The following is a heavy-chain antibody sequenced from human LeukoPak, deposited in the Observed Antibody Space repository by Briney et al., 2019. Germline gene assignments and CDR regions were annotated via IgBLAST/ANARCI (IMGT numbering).Heavy chain of an antibody. Sequence: GGSLRLSCAASGLIFSNYAMSWVRQAPGKGLEWVANIKQDGSEKYYVDSVKGRFTISRDNAKNSLYLQMNSLRAEDTAVYYCVRVHYYYYMDVWGKGTTVTVSS. CDR3: VRVHYYYYMDV. CDR2: IKQDGSEK. CDR1: GLIFSNYA. J-gene: IGHJ6*03. V-gene: IGHV3-7*01.